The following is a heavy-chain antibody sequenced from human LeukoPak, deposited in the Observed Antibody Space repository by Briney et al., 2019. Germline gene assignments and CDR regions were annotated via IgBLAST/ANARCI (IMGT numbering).Heavy chain of an antibody. V-gene: IGHV3-11*01. D-gene: IGHD3-10*01. CDR1: GFTFSDYY. Sequence: GGSLRLSCAASGFTFSDYYMSWIRQAPGKGLEWVSYISSSGSTIYYADSVKGRFTISRDNAKNSLYLQMNSLRAEDTALYYCAKALLWFGELLYAFDYWGQGTLVTVSS. CDR2: ISSSGSTI. J-gene: IGHJ4*02. CDR3: AKALLWFGELLYAFDY.